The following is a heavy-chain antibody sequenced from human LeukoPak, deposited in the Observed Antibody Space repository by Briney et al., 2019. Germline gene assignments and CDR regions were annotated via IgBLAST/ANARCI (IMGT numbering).Heavy chain of an antibody. CDR3: AKDPRDYDSSGYYYFDY. J-gene: IGHJ4*02. CDR2: ISYDGSDK. Sequence: PGGSLRLSCAASGFTFSSYAMHWVRQAPGKGLEWVAVISYDGSDKYYADSVKGRFTISRDNSKNTLYLQMDSLRAEDTAVYYCAKDPRDYDSSGYYYFDYWGQGTLVTVSS. D-gene: IGHD3-22*01. CDR1: GFTFSSYA. V-gene: IGHV3-30-3*01.